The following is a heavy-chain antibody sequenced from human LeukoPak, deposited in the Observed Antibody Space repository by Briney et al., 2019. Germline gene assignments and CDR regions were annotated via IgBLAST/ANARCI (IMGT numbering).Heavy chain of an antibody. J-gene: IGHJ4*02. D-gene: IGHD5-18*01. CDR1: GYTFTSYG. CDR3: ARSLLPARFLASDTAMVTLDY. Sequence: GASVKVSCKASGYTFTSYGISWVRQAPGQGLEWMGWISAYNGNTSYAQKLQGRVTMTTDTSTSTAYMELRSLRSDDTAVYYCARSLLPARFLASDTAMVTLDYWGQGTLVTVSS. CDR2: ISAYNGNT. V-gene: IGHV1-18*01.